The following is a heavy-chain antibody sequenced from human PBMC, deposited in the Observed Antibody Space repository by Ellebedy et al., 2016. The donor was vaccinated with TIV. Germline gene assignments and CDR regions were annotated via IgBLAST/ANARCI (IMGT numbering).Heavy chain of an antibody. V-gene: IGHV3-30-3*01. Sequence: GGSLRLSXAASGFTFSSYAMPWVRQAPGKGLEWVAVISYDGSNKYYADSVKGRFTISRDNSKNTLYLQMNSLRAEDTAVYYCARLFSGYPPIDYWGPGTLVTVSS. CDR2: ISYDGSNK. CDR1: GFTFSSYA. D-gene: IGHD3-22*01. CDR3: ARLFSGYPPIDY. J-gene: IGHJ4*02.